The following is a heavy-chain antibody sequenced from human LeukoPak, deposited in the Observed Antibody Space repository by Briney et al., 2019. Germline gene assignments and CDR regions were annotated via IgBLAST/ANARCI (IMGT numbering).Heavy chain of an antibody. Sequence: SETLSLTCTVSGGSISSYFWSGIRQPPGKGLEWIGYMYYSGSTKYNPSLKSRVTISVNTSKNQFSLKMSSVTAADTAIYYCARDYYGSGSQDIWGQGTLVTVSS. CDR1: GGSISSYF. D-gene: IGHD3-10*01. V-gene: IGHV4-59*01. J-gene: IGHJ4*02. CDR3: ARDYYGSGSQDI. CDR2: MYYSGST.